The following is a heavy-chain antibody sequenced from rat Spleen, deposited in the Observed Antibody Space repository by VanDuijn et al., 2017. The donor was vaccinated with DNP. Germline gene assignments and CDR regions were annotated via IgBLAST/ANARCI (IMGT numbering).Heavy chain of an antibody. CDR3: ARLGWHGWFAY. D-gene: IGHD1-11*01. CDR1: GFNLNDYW. CDR2: INKDSSTM. Sequence: EVKLVESGGGLVQPGRSLKLSCAASGFNLNDYWMGWVRQAPGKGLEWIGEINKDSSTMNYTPSSKYKFTISRDNAQNTLYLQMSKLGSEDTAIYYCARLGWHGWFAYWGQGTLVTVSS. V-gene: IGHV4-2*01. J-gene: IGHJ3*01.